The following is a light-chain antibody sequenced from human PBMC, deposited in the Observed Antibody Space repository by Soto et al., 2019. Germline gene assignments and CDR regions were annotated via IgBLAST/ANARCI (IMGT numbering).Light chain of an antibody. CDR2: AAS. J-gene: IGKJ3*01. Sequence: IRVTQSPSSLHASSGDILTITCRASQRICRSLAWYQQKPGKAPRLLIYAASTLQSGVTSRFSGSGSGTDFTLTISSLQSEDFATYYCQQYSSYPVTFGPGTKV. CDR3: QQYSSYPVT. CDR1: QRICRS. V-gene: IGKV1-8*01.